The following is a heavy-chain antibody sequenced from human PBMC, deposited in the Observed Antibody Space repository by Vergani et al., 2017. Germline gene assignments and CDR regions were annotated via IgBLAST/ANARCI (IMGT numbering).Heavy chain of an antibody. V-gene: IGHV4-34*01. CDR2: INHSGST. Sequence: QVQLQESGPGLLKPSETLSHTCAVYGGSFSGYYWSWIRQPPGTGLEWIGEINHSGSTNYNPSLKSRVTLSVDTSKNQFSLKLSSVTAADTAVYYGAGDTYYYDSSGYYSGGRAFDIWGQGTMVTVSS. J-gene: IGHJ3*02. D-gene: IGHD3-22*01. CDR3: AGDTYYYDSSGYYSGGRAFDI. CDR1: GGSFSGYY.